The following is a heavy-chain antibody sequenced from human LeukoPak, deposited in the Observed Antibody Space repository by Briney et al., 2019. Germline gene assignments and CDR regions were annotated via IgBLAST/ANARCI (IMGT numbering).Heavy chain of an antibody. CDR1: GGSISSSSYY. D-gene: IGHD6-6*01. CDR2: IYYSGST. CDR3: ARGASSGRAEYSSHDYFDY. J-gene: IGHJ4*02. V-gene: IGHV4-39*07. Sequence: SETLSLTCTVSGGSISSSSYYWGWIRQPPGKGLEWIGRIYYSGSTYYNPSLKSRVTISVDTSKNQFSLKLSSVTAADTAVYYCARGASSGRAEYSSHDYFDYWGQGTLVTVSS.